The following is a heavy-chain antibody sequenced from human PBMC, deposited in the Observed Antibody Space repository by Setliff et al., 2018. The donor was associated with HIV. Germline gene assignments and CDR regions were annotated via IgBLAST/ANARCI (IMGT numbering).Heavy chain of an antibody. CDR3: ARQLDYTNGRCFDY. Sequence: PSETLSLTCTVSGDSIKSHHWSWIRQPAGKGLEWLAYTDASGDTNYNPSLRGRVIISLDTSNNQFSLNLNSVTAADTAVYYCARQLDYTNGRCFDYWGPGTLVTVSS. CDR2: TDASGDT. D-gene: IGHD4-4*01. J-gene: IGHJ4*02. V-gene: IGHV4-4*09. CDR1: GDSIKSHH.